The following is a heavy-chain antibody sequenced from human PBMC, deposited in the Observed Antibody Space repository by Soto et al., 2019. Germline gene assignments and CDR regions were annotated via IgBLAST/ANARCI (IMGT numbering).Heavy chain of an antibody. CDR3: ARGMEWLLYLDY. D-gene: IGHD3-3*01. Sequence: QLQLQESGPGLVKPSETLSLTCTVSGGSISSSSYYWGWIRQPPGKGLEWIGSIYYSGSTYYNPSLKSRVTISVDTSKNQFSLKLSSVTAADTAVYYCARGMEWLLYLDYWGQGTLVTVSS. J-gene: IGHJ4*02. CDR2: IYYSGST. V-gene: IGHV4-39*01. CDR1: GGSISSSSYY.